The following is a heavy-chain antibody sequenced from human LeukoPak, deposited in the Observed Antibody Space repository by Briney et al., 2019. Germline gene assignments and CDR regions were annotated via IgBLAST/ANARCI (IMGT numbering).Heavy chain of an antibody. V-gene: IGHV4-38-2*01. CDR3: ARLLDYGDYIPEFDY. CDR1: GFYINDGYY. Sequence: SETLSLTCAVSGFYINDGYYWGWIRQPPGKGLELIGSIYHNGITYYNPSLKSRVTISVDTSKNQFSLKLSSVTAADTAVYYCARLLDYGDYIPEFDYWGQGTLVTVSS. D-gene: IGHD4-17*01. J-gene: IGHJ4*02. CDR2: IYHNGIT.